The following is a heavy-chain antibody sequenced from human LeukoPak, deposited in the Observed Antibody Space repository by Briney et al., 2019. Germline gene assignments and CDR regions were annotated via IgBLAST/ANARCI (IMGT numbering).Heavy chain of an antibody. V-gene: IGHV3-23*01. J-gene: IGHJ4*02. D-gene: IGHD3-22*01. Sequence: GGSLRLFCAASGFTFSDYYMSWIRRAPGKGPEWVSAISGSGGNTYYAGSVKGRFTISRDNSKNTLYLQMNSLRADDTAIYYCAKEMNSGRLRGNYYDSSGYLDLWGQGTLVTVSS. CDR1: GFTFSDYY. CDR3: AKEMNSGRLRGNYYDSSGYLDL. CDR2: ISGSGGNT.